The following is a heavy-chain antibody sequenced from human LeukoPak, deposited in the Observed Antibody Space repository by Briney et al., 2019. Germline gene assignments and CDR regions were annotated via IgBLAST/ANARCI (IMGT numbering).Heavy chain of an antibody. Sequence: SETLSLTCTVSGGSITGYYWSWIRQPPGKGLEWIGFIYSSGNANYNPSLKSRVAISVDTTKNQLSQHVSSVTAADSAVYYCAREAPAVAADAFDVWGQGTLVTVSS. J-gene: IGHJ3*01. CDR1: GGSITGYY. CDR3: AREAPAVAADAFDV. D-gene: IGHD6-19*01. CDR2: IYSSGNA. V-gene: IGHV4-59*01.